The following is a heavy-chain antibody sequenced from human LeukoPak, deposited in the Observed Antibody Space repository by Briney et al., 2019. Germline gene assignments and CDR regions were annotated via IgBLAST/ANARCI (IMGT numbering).Heavy chain of an antibody. CDR3: AREGDYGGIPGYYYGLTS. Sequence: GGSLRLSCAASGFTFSSYNMDWVRQAPGKGLEWVSSINRRSSYLYYADSVKGRFTISRDNAKNSLYLQMNSLRAEDTAVYYCAREGDYGGIPGYYYGLTSGAKGPRSPSP. V-gene: IGHV3-21*01. J-gene: IGHJ6*02. CDR1: GFTFSSYN. D-gene: IGHD4-23*01. CDR2: INRRSSYL.